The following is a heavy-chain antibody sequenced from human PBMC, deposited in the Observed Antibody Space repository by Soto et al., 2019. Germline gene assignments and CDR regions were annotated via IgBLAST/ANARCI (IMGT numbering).Heavy chain of an antibody. CDR1: GFTFSNAW. CDR3: TTHYYGSGSYLTHYYYYYGMDV. D-gene: IGHD3-10*01. V-gene: IGHV3-15*07. J-gene: IGHJ6*02. Sequence: GGSLRLSCAASGFTFSNAWMNWVRQAPGKGLEWVGRIKSKTDGGTTDYAAPVKGRFTISRDDSKNTLYLQMNSLKTEDTAVYYCTTHYYGSGSYLTHYYYYYGMDVWGQGTTVTVSS. CDR2: IKSKTDGGTT.